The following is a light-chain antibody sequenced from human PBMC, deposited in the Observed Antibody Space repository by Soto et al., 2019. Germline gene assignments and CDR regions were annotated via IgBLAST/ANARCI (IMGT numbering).Light chain of an antibody. Sequence: DIQMTQSPSSLSASVGDRVTITCRASQSISTYLNWYQRKSGKAPKLLIYAASSLESGVPSRFSGSGSGTDFILTISSLQPEDSATYYCQQSHKIPSTFDQGTKVEV. J-gene: IGKJ1*01. CDR3: QQSHKIPST. V-gene: IGKV1-39*01. CDR1: QSISTY. CDR2: AAS.